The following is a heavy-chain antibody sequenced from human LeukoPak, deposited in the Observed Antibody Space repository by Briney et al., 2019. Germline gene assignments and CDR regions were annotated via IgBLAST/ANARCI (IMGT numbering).Heavy chain of an antibody. CDR3: AKDHGVAVAGMYY. V-gene: IGHV3-23*01. CDR2: MSCSGGST. CDR1: GFTFSSFA. Sequence: PGGSLRLSCAASGFTFSSFAMSWVRQAPGKGLEWVSSMSCSGGSTYYADSVKGRFTISRDNSRNTLYLQMNSLRADDTAVYYCAKDHGVAVAGMYYWGQGTLVTVSS. D-gene: IGHD6-19*01. J-gene: IGHJ4*02.